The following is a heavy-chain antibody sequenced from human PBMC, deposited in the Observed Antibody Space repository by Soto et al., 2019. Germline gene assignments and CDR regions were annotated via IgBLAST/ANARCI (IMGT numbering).Heavy chain of an antibody. Sequence: ASVKVSCKVSGYTFSSYGFTWVRQAPGQGLEWMGWITAYNDDTNYAQKFQGRVTMTRDTYISTAYMELSRLTSDDTAVYYCARRHSRSNWFDPWGQGTLVTVSS. V-gene: IGHV1-18*01. J-gene: IGHJ5*02. CDR3: ARRHSRSNWFDP. CDR1: GYTFSSYG. CDR2: ITAYNDDT. D-gene: IGHD6-13*01.